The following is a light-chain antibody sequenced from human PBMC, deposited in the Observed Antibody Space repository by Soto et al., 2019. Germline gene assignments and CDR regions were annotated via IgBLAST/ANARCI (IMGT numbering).Light chain of an antibody. J-gene: IGKJ1*01. Sequence: AIRMTQSPSSLSASVEDRVTITCRASQHIRNDLGWYQQKPGRAPKLLIYSSSTLQSGVPSRFNGSGSGTDFTLSISSLQPEDFATYYCLHDYAFPWTFGQGTNVEVK. CDR3: LHDYAFPWT. CDR2: SSS. CDR1: QHIRND. V-gene: IGKV1-6*01.